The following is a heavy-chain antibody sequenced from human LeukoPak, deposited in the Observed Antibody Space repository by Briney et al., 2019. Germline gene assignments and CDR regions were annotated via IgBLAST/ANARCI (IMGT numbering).Heavy chain of an antibody. CDR3: ARGGRYRGWFDP. CDR1: GGSISSYY. Sequence: SETLSLTCTVSGGSISSYYWSWIRQPPGKGLEWIGEINHSGSTNYNPSLKSRVTISVDTSKNQFSLKLSSVTAADTAVYYCARGGRYRGWFDPWGQGTLVTVSS. D-gene: IGHD1-26*01. J-gene: IGHJ5*02. V-gene: IGHV4-34*01. CDR2: INHSGST.